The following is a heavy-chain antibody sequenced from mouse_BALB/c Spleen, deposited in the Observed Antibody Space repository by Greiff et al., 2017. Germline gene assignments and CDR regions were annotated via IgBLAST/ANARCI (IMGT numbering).Heavy chain of an antibody. D-gene: IGHD2-10*01. Sequence: QVQLQQSGAELVRPGASVTLSCKASGYTFTDYDMHWVKQTPVHGLEWIGSIDPETGGTAYNQKFKGKATLTADKSSSTAYMELRSLTAEDSAVYYCTRETAYYRGVWFAYWGQGTLVTVSA. CDR3: TRETAYYRGVWFAY. CDR1: GYTFTDYD. V-gene: IGHV1-15*01. CDR2: IDPETGGT. J-gene: IGHJ3*01.